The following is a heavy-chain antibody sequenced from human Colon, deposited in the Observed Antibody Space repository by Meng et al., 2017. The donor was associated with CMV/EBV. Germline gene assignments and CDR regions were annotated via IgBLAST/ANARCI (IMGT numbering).Heavy chain of an antibody. CDR1: GFTFSTYS. CDR2: IASSSTPV. CDR3: ARDKIGGYAYGYLDF. Sequence: GGSLRLSCAASGFTFSTYSMNWVRQAPGKGLEWVSYIASSSTPVYYADSVKGRFTVSRDNAKNSLYLQMNSLRAEDTAVYYCARDKIGGYAYGYLDFWGQGTPVTVSS. D-gene: IGHD5-18*01. J-gene: IGHJ4*02. V-gene: IGHV3-48*04.